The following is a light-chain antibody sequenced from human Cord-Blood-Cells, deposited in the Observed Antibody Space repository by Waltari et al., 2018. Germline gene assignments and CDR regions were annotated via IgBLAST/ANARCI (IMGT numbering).Light chain of an antibody. J-gene: IGLJ1*01. V-gene: IGLV2-14*01. CDR1: SSDVGGGNN. CDR3: SSYTSSSTYV. Sequence: QTALTQPAAGYGSAGQSITISCTGTSSDVGGGNNISWYQQHQGKAPKLMIYDVSNPPSGVSSRFSGSKSGNTASLTISGLQAEDEADYYCSSYTSSSTYVFGTGTKVTVL. CDR2: DVS.